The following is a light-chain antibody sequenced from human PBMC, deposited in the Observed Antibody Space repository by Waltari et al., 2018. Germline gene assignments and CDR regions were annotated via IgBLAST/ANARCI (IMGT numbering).Light chain of an antibody. Sequence: QSALPQPASVSGSPGQSTTIPCTGTGSDIGALTAVPGYQQHPGKAPKVVIYDVHNRPSVVSNRFSGSMSGNTASLTISGLQTEDEADYYCSSKTTRDTRLFGGGTKLTVL. J-gene: IGLJ3*02. V-gene: IGLV2-14*03. CDR3: SSKTTRDTRL. CDR2: DVH. CDR1: GSDIGALTA.